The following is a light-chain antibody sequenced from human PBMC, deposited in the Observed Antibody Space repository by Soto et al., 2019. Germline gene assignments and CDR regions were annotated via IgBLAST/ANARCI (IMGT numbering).Light chain of an antibody. CDR3: QQRSNWPKT. Sequence: IVVTQSPATLSLSPGERATLSCRASQSVSSYLAWYQQKPGQAPRLLIYDASNRATGIPARFSGSGSGTDFTLTISSLEPEDFAVYYCQQRSNWPKTFGQGTKV. J-gene: IGKJ1*01. CDR1: QSVSSY. CDR2: DAS. V-gene: IGKV3-11*01.